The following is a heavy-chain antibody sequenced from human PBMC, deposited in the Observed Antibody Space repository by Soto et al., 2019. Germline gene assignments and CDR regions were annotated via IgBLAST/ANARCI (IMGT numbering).Heavy chain of an antibody. V-gene: IGHV4-59*08. CDR2: IYYSGST. Sequence: SETLSLTCTVSSGSISTFYWSWIRQPPGKGLEWIGYIYYSGSTNYNPSLKSRVTISLDTSKNQFSLKLSSVTATDTAVYYCARLWGSSWFPSYFDSWGQGTLVTVSS. J-gene: IGHJ4*02. CDR1: SGSISTFY. D-gene: IGHD6-13*01. CDR3: ARLWGSSWFPSYFDS.